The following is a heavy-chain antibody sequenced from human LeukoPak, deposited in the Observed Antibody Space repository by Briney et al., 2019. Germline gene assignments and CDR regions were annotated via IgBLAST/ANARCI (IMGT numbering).Heavy chain of an antibody. CDR2: ISYIGST. CDR3: ARGRSSGLMWASDS. CDR1: GGSITSYY. D-gene: IGHD6-19*01. J-gene: IGHJ4*02. Sequence: SETLSLTCTVSGGSITSYYWTWLRQPPGKGLEWIGYISYIGSTSYNPSLKSRVTISVDTSSNQFSLKLSSVTAADTAVYYCARGRSSGLMWASDSWGQGTLVTVSS. V-gene: IGHV4-59*01.